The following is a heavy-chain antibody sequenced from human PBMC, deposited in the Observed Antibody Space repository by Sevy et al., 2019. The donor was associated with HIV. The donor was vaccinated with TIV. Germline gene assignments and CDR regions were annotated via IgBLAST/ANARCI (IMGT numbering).Heavy chain of an antibody. CDR1: GYTLTKLS. Sequence: ASVKVSCKVSGYTLTKLSIHWVRQPPGKGLEWMGDFDPQNGETIYAERFQGRLTLTEDTSTDMVYMELSSLTSDDTAVYYCAAVGLRYFSGSSSYQGDWFDPGARNPGHRLL. D-gene: IGHD2-15*01. J-gene: IGHJ5*01. CDR3: AAVGLRYFSGSSSYQGDWFDP. V-gene: IGHV1-24*01. CDR2: FDPQNGET.